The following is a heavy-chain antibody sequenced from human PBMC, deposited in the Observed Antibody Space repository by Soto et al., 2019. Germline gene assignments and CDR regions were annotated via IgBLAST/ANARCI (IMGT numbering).Heavy chain of an antibody. CDR1: GFTFKWYG. J-gene: IGHJ4*02. D-gene: IGHD1-26*01. CDR2: ISFDGSKK. V-gene: IGHV3-30*03. Sequence: QVQLVESGGGVVQPGRSLRLSCEASGFTFKWYGMHWVHQAPGKGLEWVALISFDGSKKQYADSVKGRFTISRDNSKCTLSLQMNSLTIQVTALYYCARSGSSFTFDHLGQGTQVPGSS. CDR3: ARSGSSFTFDH.